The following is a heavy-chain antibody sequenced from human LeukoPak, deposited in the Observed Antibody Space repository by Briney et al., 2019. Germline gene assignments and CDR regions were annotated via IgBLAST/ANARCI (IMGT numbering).Heavy chain of an antibody. D-gene: IGHD3-16*01. CDR2: INHNGNVN. J-gene: IGHJ6*02. V-gene: IGHV3-7*03. CDR1: GFSIHSYW. Sequence: GGSLRLSCVVSGFSIHSYWMNWARQAPGKGLEWVASINHNGNVNYYVDSVKGRFTISRDNAKNSLYLQMSNLRAEDTAVYFCARGGGLDVWGQGATVTVSS. CDR3: ARGGGLDV.